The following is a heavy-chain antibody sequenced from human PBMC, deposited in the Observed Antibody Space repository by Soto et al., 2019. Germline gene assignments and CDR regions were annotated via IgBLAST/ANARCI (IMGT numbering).Heavy chain of an antibody. CDR2: ISYDGTDE. V-gene: IGHV3-30*18. Sequence: ESGGGVVQPGRSLRLSCVASGFSFSSYGMHWVRQAPGKGLEWVAMISYDGTDEYYADSVKGRFTISRDNSKNAVYLQMNSLRPEDTAVYYGAKQESEWAAHFDYWGQGTLVTVSS. J-gene: IGHJ4*02. CDR1: GFSFSSYG. D-gene: IGHD2-8*01. CDR3: AKQESEWAAHFDY.